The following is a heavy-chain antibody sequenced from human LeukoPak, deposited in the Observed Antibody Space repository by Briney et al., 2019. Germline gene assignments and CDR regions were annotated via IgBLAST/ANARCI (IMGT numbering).Heavy chain of an antibody. CDR2: IYTSGST. J-gene: IGHJ4*02. D-gene: IGHD5-24*01. V-gene: IGHV4-61*02. CDR3: ASSWAYGVGYNQVDY. Sequence: SETLSLTCTVSGGSISSGSYYWSWIRQPAGKGLEWIGRIYTSGSTNYNPSLKSRVTISVDTSKNQFSLKLSSVTAADTAVYYCASSWAYGVGYNQVDYWGQGTLVTVSS. CDR1: GGSISSGSYY.